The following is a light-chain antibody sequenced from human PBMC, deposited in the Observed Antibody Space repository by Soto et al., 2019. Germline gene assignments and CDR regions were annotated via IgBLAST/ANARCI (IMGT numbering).Light chain of an antibody. CDR2: AAS. CDR1: QDISSY. J-gene: IGKJ4*01. Sequence: AIRMTQSPSSFSASTGDRVTITCRASQDISSYLAWYQQKPGKAPKLLIYAASTLQSGVPSRFSGSGSGTDFTLTISCLQSEDFATYYCQQYYSYALTFGGGTKVEI. V-gene: IGKV1-8*01. CDR3: QQYYSYALT.